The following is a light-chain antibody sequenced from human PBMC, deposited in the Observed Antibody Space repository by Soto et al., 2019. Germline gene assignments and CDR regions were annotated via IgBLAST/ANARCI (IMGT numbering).Light chain of an antibody. CDR1: QSLLDSDDGYTY. J-gene: IGKJ2*01. CDR2: TLS. CDR3: MQRIEFPYT. Sequence: DIVMTQTPLSLPVTPGEPASISCRSSQSLLDSDDGYTYLDWYLQKPGQSPQLLIYTLSNRASGVPGRFSGSGSGTDFTLKISRVEAEDVGVYYCMQRIEFPYTFGQGTKLEIK. V-gene: IGKV2-40*01.